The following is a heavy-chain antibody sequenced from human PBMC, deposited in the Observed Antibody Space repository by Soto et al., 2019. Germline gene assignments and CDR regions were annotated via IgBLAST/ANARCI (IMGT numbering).Heavy chain of an antibody. CDR3: VQSRCVRNCLKIYTSHAYHGLDV. CDR2: LYWDDDQ. Sequence: QVTLKESGPTLVKPTQTLTLTCTVSGLSLRTTGVGVGWVRQPPGKALEWLALLYWDDDQRYSPSLRSRLTNAKDTSKKQVVLTMTNMDTVDTATYSCVQSRCVRNCLKIYTSHAYHGLDVWGQGTTVTVSS. D-gene: IGHD2-21*02. CDR1: GLSLRTTGVG. J-gene: IGHJ6*02. V-gene: IGHV2-5*02.